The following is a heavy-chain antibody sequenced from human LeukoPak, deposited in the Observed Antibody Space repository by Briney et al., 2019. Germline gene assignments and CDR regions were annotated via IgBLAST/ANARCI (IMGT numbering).Heavy chain of an antibody. J-gene: IGHJ4*02. V-gene: IGHV3-7*01. CDR2: IKQDGSEK. D-gene: IGHD3-22*01. CDR3: ARVYGYNDNSGYYPYFDY. Sequence: TGGSLRLSCAASGITFSSYWMSWVRQAPGKGLEWVANIKQDGSEKYYVDSVKGRFTISRDNAKNSLYLEMNSLRAEDTAVYYCARVYGYNDNSGYYPYFDYWGQGTLFTVSS. CDR1: GITFSSYW.